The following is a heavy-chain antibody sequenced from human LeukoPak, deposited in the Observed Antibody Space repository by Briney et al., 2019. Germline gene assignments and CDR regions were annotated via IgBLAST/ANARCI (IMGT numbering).Heavy chain of an antibody. Sequence: SETLSLTCTVSGGSISSYYWSWIRQPPGKGLEWIGYIYYSGSTNYNPSLKSRVTISVDTSKNQFSLKLSSVTAADTAVYYCARDSYCSSTSCSFEIWGQGTMVTVSS. J-gene: IGHJ3*02. D-gene: IGHD2-2*01. CDR2: IYYSGST. CDR1: GGSISSYY. CDR3: ARDSYCSSTSCSFEI. V-gene: IGHV4-59*01.